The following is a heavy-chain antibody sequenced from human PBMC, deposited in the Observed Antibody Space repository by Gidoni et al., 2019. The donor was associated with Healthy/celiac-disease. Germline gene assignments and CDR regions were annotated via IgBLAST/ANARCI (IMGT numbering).Heavy chain of an antibody. CDR3: AREDYDSSGYYVIDY. CDR1: GFTFSSYG. V-gene: IGHV3-30-3*01. Sequence: QVQLVESGGGVVQPGRSLRLSCAASGFTFSSYGMPWVRQAPGKGLEWVAVISYDGSNKYYADSVKGRFTISRDNSKNTLYLQMNSLRAEDTAVYYCAREDYDSSGYYVIDYWGQGTLVTVSS. D-gene: IGHD3-22*01. J-gene: IGHJ4*02. CDR2: ISYDGSNK.